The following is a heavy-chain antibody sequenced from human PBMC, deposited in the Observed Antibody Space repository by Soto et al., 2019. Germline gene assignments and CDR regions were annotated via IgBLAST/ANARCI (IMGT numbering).Heavy chain of an antibody. CDR2: VSYNGGA. CDR1: GCSVTSSPYH. CDR3: ARDDHPRIGYYTFYYYGLDV. D-gene: IGHD3-22*01. Sequence: QVQLQESGPGLVQPSETLALTCSVSGCSVTSSPYHWSWIRQSPEKGLEWIGYVSYNGGANYNPSLKSRVTLSLDTSQNQVSLRMSSVTAGDTAVYYCARDDHPRIGYYTFYYYGLDVWGRGTTFTVSS. V-gene: IGHV4-61*01. J-gene: IGHJ6*02.